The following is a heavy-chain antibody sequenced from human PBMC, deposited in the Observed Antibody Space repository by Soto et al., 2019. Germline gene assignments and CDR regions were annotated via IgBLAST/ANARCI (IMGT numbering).Heavy chain of an antibody. Sequence: PSETLSLTCTVSGASVSSGTSYWGWIRQPPGKGLEWIGSLYYSGYTYYNPSLKGRVTISADTSKNHFSLQLSSLTAADTAVYYCVRLNVVVPPNMIYYYYYYYIDVWGKGTTVTVSS. CDR2: LYYSGYT. D-gene: IGHD2-2*01. V-gene: IGHV4-39*01. J-gene: IGHJ6*03. CDR3: VRLNVVVPPNMIYYYYYYYIDV. CDR1: GASVSSGTSY.